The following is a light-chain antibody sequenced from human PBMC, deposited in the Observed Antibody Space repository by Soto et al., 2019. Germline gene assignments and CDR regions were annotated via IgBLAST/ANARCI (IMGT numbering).Light chain of an antibody. CDR2: KND. Sequence: QSVLTQPPSASGTPGQGVSISCSGSSSNMGSNYVYWYQQLPGRAPRLIIYKNDQRPSGVPDRFSGSKSGTSASLAISGLRSEDEALYHCATWDDSLTGLVFGGGTKVTV. J-gene: IGLJ3*02. V-gene: IGLV1-47*01. CDR3: ATWDDSLTGLV. CDR1: SSNMGSNY.